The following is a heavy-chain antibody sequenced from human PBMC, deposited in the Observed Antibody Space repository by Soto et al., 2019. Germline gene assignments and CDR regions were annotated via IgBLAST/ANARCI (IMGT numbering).Heavy chain of an antibody. CDR2: ISYDGSNK. CDR3: AKDLDMITFGGVIVIRLRGYCCMDV. Sequence: GGSLRLSCAASGFTFSSYGMHWVRQAPGKGLEWVAVISYDGSNKYYADSVKGRFTIYRDNSKNTLYLQMNSLRAEDPAVYYCAKDLDMITFGGVIVIRLRGYCCMDVWGQGTTVTVSS. J-gene: IGHJ6*02. D-gene: IGHD3-16*02. V-gene: IGHV3-30*18. CDR1: GFTFSSYG.